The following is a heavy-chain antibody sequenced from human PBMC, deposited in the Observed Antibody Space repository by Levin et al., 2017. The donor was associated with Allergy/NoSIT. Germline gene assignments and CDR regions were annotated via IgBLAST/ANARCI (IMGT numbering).Heavy chain of an antibody. CDR3: ARYQYYYGSGSPRGFDP. V-gene: IGHV4-34*01. J-gene: IGHJ5*02. CDR2: INHSGST. D-gene: IGHD3-10*01. CDR1: GGSFSGYY. Sequence: SETLSLTCAVYGGSFSGYYWSWIRQPPGKGLEWIGEINHSGSTNYNPSLKSRVTISVDTSKNQFSLKLSSVTAADTAVYYCARYQYYYGSGSPRGFDPWGQGTLVTVSS.